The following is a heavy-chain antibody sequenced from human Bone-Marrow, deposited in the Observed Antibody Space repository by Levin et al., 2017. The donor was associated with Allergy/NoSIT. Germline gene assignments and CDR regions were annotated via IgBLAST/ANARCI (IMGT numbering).Heavy chain of an antibody. CDR2: IKSKTDGGTT. D-gene: IGHD3-22*01. Sequence: GGSLRLSCAASGFTFSNAWMSWVRQAPGKGLEWVGRIKSKTDGGTTDYAAPVKGRFTISRDDSKNTLYLQMNSLKTEDTAVYYCTTLTMIVVHGDYWGQGTLVTVSS. J-gene: IGHJ4*02. CDR3: TTLTMIVVHGDY. V-gene: IGHV3-15*01. CDR1: GFTFSNAW.